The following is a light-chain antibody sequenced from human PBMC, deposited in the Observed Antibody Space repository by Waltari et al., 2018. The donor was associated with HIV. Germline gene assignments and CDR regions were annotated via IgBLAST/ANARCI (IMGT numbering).Light chain of an antibody. CDR2: EVS. J-gene: IGLJ2*01. V-gene: IGLV2-14*01. CDR3: SSYTTSTTHVI. CDR1: SSDIGGYNY. Sequence: QSALTQPASVSGSPGQSITISCTGTSSDIGGYNYVSCYQHHPGKAPKLMIYEVSNRPSGLSNRFSGSKSGNTASLTISGLQAEDEADYYCSSYTTSTTHVIFGGGTKLTVL.